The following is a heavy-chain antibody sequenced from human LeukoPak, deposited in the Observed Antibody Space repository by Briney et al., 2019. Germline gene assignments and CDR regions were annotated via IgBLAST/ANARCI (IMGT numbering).Heavy chain of an antibody. V-gene: IGHV4-38-2*02. D-gene: IGHD6-13*01. J-gene: IGHJ3*02. Sequence: SETLSLTCTVSGYSISSGYYWGWIRQPPGKGLEWIGSIYYSGSTYYNPSLKSRVTISVDTSKNQFSLKLSSVTAADTAVYYCARDLGYSSSWYQGAFDIWGQGTMVTVSS. CDR1: GYSISSGYY. CDR2: IYYSGST. CDR3: ARDLGYSSSWYQGAFDI.